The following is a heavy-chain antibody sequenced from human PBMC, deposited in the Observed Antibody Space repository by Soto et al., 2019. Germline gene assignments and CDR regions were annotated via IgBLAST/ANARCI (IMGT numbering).Heavy chain of an antibody. V-gene: IGHV1-3*01. CDR3: ARVPRYTSDIVEVPAVMFDDWFVP. J-gene: IGHJ5*02. D-gene: IGHD2-2*01. CDR2: IHAGNGDT. CDR1: GYTFSSYA. Sequence: QVQLVQSGAEVKKPGASVKVSCKASGYTFSSYAVQWVRQAPGQSLEWIGWIHAGNGDTKYSQKFHGRVNLTRDTSAKPAYMDLSSLRSEDTAVNYCARVPRYTSDIVEVPAVMFDDWFVPWGQGTLVTVSS.